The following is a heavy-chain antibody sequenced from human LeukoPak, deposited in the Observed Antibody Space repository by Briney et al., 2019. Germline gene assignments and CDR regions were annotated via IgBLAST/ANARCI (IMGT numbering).Heavy chain of an antibody. CDR1: GVSISSYY. V-gene: IGHV4-4*09. J-gene: IGHJ4*02. D-gene: IGHD3-10*02. Sequence: SETLSLTCTVSGVSISSYYWSWIRQPPGKGLEWIGYIYTSGSTNHNPSLKSRVTISADTSKNQFSLKLSSVTAADTAVYYCARHVSTSESENFDYWGQGTLVTVSS. CDR2: IYTSGST. CDR3: ARHVSTSESENFDY.